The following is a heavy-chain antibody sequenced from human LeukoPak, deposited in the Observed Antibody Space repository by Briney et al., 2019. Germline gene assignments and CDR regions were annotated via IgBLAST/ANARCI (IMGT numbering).Heavy chain of an antibody. Sequence: PGGSLRLSCAASGFTFSSYAMHWVRQAPGKGLEWVAVISYDGSNKYYADSVKGRFTISRDNSKNTLYLQMNSLRAEDTAVYYCAKTGESYYTLGWFDPWGQGTLVTVSS. D-gene: IGHD1-26*01. J-gene: IGHJ5*02. CDR3: AKTGESYYTLGWFDP. CDR1: GFTFSSYA. CDR2: ISYDGSNK. V-gene: IGHV3-30*04.